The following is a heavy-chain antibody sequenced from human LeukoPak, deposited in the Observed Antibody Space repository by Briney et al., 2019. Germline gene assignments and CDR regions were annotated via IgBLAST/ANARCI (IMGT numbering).Heavy chain of an antibody. Sequence: GTSLKVSCKASGFTFTSSAMQRVRQARGQRLEWIGWIVVGSGNTNYAQKFQDRVTIDRDMSTSTAYMELSSLRSEDTAVYYCAASYSSSWFGFDYWGQGTLVTVSS. CDR1: GFTFTSSA. J-gene: IGHJ4*02. D-gene: IGHD6-13*01. CDR2: IVVGSGNT. V-gene: IGHV1-58*02. CDR3: AASYSSSWFGFDY.